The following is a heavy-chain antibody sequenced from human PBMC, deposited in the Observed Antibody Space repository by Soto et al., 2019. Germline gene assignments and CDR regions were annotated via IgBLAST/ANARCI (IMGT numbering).Heavy chain of an antibody. V-gene: IGHV4-61*01. CDR1: GGSVNSDSYY. Sequence: QVHLQESGPGQVKPSETLSLICTVSGGSVNSDSYYWSWIRKPPGRGLEWIGYIYYTGSTNYNPSLKSRVTISVDTSRNQFSLKLSSVTAADTTVYYCAREFSNSPEAFDSWGQGSLVTVSS. J-gene: IGHJ4*02. D-gene: IGHD1-1*01. CDR2: IYYTGST. CDR3: AREFSNSPEAFDS.